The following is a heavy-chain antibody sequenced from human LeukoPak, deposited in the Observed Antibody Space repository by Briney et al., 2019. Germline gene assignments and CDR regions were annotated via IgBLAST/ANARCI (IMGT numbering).Heavy chain of an antibody. CDR3: TRGYCSGGSCYSYYYYGVDV. CDR1: GFTFSGSA. D-gene: IGHD2-15*01. CDR2: IRSKANSYAT. V-gene: IGHV3-73*01. J-gene: IGHJ6*04. Sequence: GGSLKLSCAASGFTFSGSAMHWVRQASGKGLEWVGRIRSKANSYATAYAASVKGRFTISSDDSKNTAYLQMNSLKTEDTAVYYCTRGYCSGGSCYSYYYYGVDVWGKGTTVTVSS.